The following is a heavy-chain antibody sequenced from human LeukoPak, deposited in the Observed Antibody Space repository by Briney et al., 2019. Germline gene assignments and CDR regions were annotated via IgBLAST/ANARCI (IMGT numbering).Heavy chain of an antibody. V-gene: IGHV3-53*05. CDR3: ARTANSYDGSGFIDN. CDR2: IYSGGIT. J-gene: IGHJ4*02. Sequence: GGSLRLSCAVSGFTVSRNYMNWVRQAPGKGLEWVSVIYSGGITYYADSVKGRFTISRDNSKNTLYLQMSSLRAEDTAVYYCARTANSYDGSGFIDNWGQGTLVTVSS. D-gene: IGHD3-22*01. CDR1: GFTVSRNY.